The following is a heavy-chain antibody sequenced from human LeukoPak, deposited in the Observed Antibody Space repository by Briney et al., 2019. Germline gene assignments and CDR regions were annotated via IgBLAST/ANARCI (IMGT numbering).Heavy chain of an antibody. Sequence: SVKVSCEASGGTFSSYAISWVRQAPGQGLEWMGGIIPIFGTANYAQKFQGRVTITTDESTSTAYMELSSLRSEDTAVYYCARDTMVRGVIDRWFDPWGQGTLVTVSS. D-gene: IGHD3-10*01. CDR1: GGTFSSYA. CDR2: IIPIFGTA. V-gene: IGHV1-69*05. J-gene: IGHJ5*02. CDR3: ARDTMVRGVIDRWFDP.